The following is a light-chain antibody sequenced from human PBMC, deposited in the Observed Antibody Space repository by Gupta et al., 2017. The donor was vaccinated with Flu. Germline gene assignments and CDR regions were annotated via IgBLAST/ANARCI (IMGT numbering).Light chain of an antibody. CDR2: NGS. V-gene: IGLV3-25*02. J-gene: IGLJ3*02. CDR3: HSADSSDTYWV. Sequence: SYVLTQPPSVSVHPGQTARITCSGDAFPDQYSYWYHQRPDQAPILRIYNGSSRHSGIPERFSGSTSGTTAKLTITGVQAEDEADDYCHSADSSDTYWVFGGGTKLTVL. CDR1: AFPDQY.